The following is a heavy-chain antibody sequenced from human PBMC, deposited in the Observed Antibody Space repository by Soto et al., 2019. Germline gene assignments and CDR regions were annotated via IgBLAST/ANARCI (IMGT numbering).Heavy chain of an antibody. CDR3: ARRGGRGSGSYYDFDY. D-gene: IGHD1-26*01. J-gene: IGHJ4*02. CDR2: IYYSGST. Sequence: SETLSLTCTVSGGSISSNYWSWIRQPPGKGLEWIGYIYYSGSTNYNPSLKSRVTISVDTSKNRFSLKLSSVTAADTAVYYCARRGGRGSGSYYDFDYWGQGTLVTVSS. V-gene: IGHV4-59*08. CDR1: GGSISSNY.